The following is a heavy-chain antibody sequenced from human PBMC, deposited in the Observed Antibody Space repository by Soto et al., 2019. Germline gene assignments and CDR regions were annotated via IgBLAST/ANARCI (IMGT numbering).Heavy chain of an antibody. Sequence: QAHLVESGGRVVQPGRSLRLSCAASGFNFSKFGMYWVRQAPGKGLEWVAVIWYDGSQKYYADSVKGRFTISRDNSNNTLYVQMSSLRAEDPAVYYCAKEVWGLYTFGRPLDNWGHGTLVTVSS. CDR2: IWYDGSQK. CDR1: GFNFSKFG. J-gene: IGHJ4*01. V-gene: IGHV3-33*07. D-gene: IGHD3-16*01. CDR3: AKEVWGLYTFGRPLDN.